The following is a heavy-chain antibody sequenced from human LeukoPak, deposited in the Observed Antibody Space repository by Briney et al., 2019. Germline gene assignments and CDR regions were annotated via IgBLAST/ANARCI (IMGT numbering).Heavy chain of an antibody. V-gene: IGHV1-8*01. CDR2: MNPNSGNT. D-gene: IGHD2-21*02. CDR1: GYTFTSYD. J-gene: IGHJ4*02. CDR3: ARESGGGDLPFDY. Sequence: ASVKVSCKASGYTFTSYDINWVRQATGQGPEWMGWMNPNSGNTGYAQKFQGRVTMTRNTSISTAYMELSSLKSEDTAVYYYARESGGGDLPFDYWGQGTLVTVSS.